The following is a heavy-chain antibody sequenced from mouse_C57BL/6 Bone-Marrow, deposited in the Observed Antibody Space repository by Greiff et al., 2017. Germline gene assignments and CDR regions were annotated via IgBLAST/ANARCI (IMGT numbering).Heavy chain of an antibody. J-gene: IGHJ3*01. CDR2: IHPSSGNT. CDR1: GYTFTSYG. CDR3: AQSARNNGSSYRAY. V-gene: IGHV1-81*01. Sequence: VQLQQSGAELARPGASVKLSCKASGYTFTSYGISWVKQRNGQGLEWIGDIHPSSGNTYYNEKFKGKATLTADKSSSTAYMELRSLTSVDSAVDFGAQSARNNGSSYRAYWGQGTLVTVSA. D-gene: IGHD1-1*01.